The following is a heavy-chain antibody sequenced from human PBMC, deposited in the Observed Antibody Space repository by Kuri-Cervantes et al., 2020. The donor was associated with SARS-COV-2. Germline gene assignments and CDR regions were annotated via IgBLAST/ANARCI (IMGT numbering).Heavy chain of an antibody. D-gene: IGHD3-10*01. Sequence: ASVKLSCKASGYTFRNYGISWVRQAPGQGLEWMGWISAYNGSRKYGQKIQGRVTMTTDTSTSTAYMELRSLRSDDTAVYYCARASVRGIIITYHSYVMDVWGQGTTVTVSS. J-gene: IGHJ6*02. CDR2: ISAYNGSR. V-gene: IGHV1-18*04. CDR3: ARASVRGIIITYHSYVMDV. CDR1: GYTFRNYG.